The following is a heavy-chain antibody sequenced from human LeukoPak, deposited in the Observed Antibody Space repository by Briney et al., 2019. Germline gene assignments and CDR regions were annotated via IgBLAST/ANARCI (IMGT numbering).Heavy chain of an antibody. D-gene: IGHD2-2*02. CDR3: ARHVAEYQLLYAGAFDI. J-gene: IGHJ3*02. CDR2: IYTSGST. V-gene: IGHV4-4*09. Sequence: SETLSLTCTVSGGSISSYYWRWIRQPPGKGLEWIGYIYTSGSTNYNPSLKSRVTISVDTSKNQFSLKLSSVTAADTAVYYCARHVAEYQLLYAGAFDIWGQGTMVTVSS. CDR1: GGSISSYY.